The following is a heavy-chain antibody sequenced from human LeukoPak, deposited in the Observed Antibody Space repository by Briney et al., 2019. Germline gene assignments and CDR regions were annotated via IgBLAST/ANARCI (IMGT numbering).Heavy chain of an antibody. CDR2: IYYSGST. CDR3: ARAGGYYDILTGYL. V-gene: IGHV4-59*08. D-gene: IGHD3-9*01. CDR1: GGSISSYY. Sequence: PSESLSLTCTVSGGSISSYYWSWIRQPPGKGLEWIGYIYYSGSTNYNPSLKSRVTISVDTSKNQFSLKLSSVTAADTAVYYCARAGGYYDILTGYLWGQGTLVTVSS. J-gene: IGHJ4*02.